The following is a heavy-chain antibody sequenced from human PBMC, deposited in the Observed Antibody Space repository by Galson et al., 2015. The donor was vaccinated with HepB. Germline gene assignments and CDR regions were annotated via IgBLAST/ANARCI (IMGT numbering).Heavy chain of an antibody. Sequence: SVKVSCKASGYTFTGYYMHWVRQAPGQGLEWMGRINPNSGGTNYAQKFQGRVTMTRDTSISTAYMELSRLRSDDTAVYYCARFNVVVVAATDNDYWGQGTLVTVSS. CDR2: INPNSGGT. CDR3: ARFNVVVVAATDNDY. J-gene: IGHJ4*02. D-gene: IGHD2-15*01. CDR1: GYTFTGYY. V-gene: IGHV1-2*06.